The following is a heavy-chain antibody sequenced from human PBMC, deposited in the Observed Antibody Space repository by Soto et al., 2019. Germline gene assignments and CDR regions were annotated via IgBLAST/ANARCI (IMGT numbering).Heavy chain of an antibody. D-gene: IGHD3-22*01. CDR2: IYPGDSDT. CDR3: ARLGDSSNDAFDI. CDR1: EYSFTSYW. V-gene: IGHV5-51*01. J-gene: IGHJ3*02. Sequence: ESLKISSQGSEYSFTSYWIGWVRQMPGKGLEWMGIIYPGDSDTRYSPSFQGQVTISADKSISTAYLQWSSLKASDTAMYYCARLGDSSNDAFDIWGQGTMVTVSS.